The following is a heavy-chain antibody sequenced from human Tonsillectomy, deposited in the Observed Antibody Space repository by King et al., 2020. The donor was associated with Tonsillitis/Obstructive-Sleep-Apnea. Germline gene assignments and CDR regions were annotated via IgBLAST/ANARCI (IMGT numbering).Heavy chain of an antibody. CDR3: ARGGGEDAFDI. J-gene: IGHJ3*02. V-gene: IGHV3-33*01. Sequence: VQLVESGGGVVQPGRSLRLSCAASGFTFSSYGMHWVRQAPGKGLEWVAVIWYVGSNKYYADSVKGRFTISRDNSKNTLYLQMNSLRAEDTAVYYCARGGGEDAFDIWGQGTMVTVSS. CDR1: GFTFSSYG. D-gene: IGHD3-16*01. CDR2: IWYVGSNK.